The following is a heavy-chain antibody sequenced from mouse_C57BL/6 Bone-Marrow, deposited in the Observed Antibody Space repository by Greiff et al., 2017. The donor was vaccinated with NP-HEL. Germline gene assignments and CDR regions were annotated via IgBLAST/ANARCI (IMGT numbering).Heavy chain of an antibody. Sequence: QVQLQQPGAELVKPGASVKLSCKASGYTFTNYWMHWVKQRPGRGLEWIGRIDPKGGGTKYNEKFKGKATLTVDKPSSTAYMQLSSLTSEDSAVYYCARYYYGSGYFDYWGQGTTLTVSS. CDR1: GYTFTNYW. D-gene: IGHD1-1*01. CDR2: IDPKGGGT. V-gene: IGHV1-72*01. J-gene: IGHJ2*01. CDR3: ARYYYGSGYFDY.